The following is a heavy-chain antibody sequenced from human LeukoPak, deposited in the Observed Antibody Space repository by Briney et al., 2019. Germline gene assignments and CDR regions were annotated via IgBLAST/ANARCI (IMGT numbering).Heavy chain of an antibody. CDR1: GYTFTSYG. D-gene: IGHD1-26*01. V-gene: IGHV1-18*01. Sequence: GASVKVSCKXSGYTFTSYGISWVRQAPGQGLEWMGWISAYNGNTNYSQKLQGRVTMTTDTSTSTAYMELRSLRSDDTAVYYCARSGTGGPYDAFDIWGQGTMVTVSS. CDR2: ISAYNGNT. J-gene: IGHJ3*02. CDR3: ARSGTGGPYDAFDI.